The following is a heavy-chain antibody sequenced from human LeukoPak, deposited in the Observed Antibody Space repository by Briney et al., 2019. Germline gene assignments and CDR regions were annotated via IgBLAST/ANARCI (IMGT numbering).Heavy chain of an antibody. CDR2: ISGAGSII. CDR1: GFTFSSFG. Sequence: PGGSLRLSCAASGFTFSSFGMSWVRQAPGKGLELVSYISGAGSIIYNIDSVKGRFTISRDNAKKSLYLQMNSLRVEDAAIYYCVRAALAVDDYGDSGAFDYFDYWGQGILVTVSS. D-gene: IGHD4-17*01. CDR3: VRAALAVDDYGDSGAFDYFDY. J-gene: IGHJ4*02. V-gene: IGHV3-48*04.